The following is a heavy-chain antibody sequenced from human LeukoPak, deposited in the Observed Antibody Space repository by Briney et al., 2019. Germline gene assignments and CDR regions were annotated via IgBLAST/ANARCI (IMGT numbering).Heavy chain of an antibody. Sequence: GASVKVSCKASGYSLTSNYIHWVRQAPRQGLEWMGMIYPRDGSTSYAQKFQGRVTVTRDTSTSTVHMELSGLRSEDTAVYYCARDQEAFDYWGQGTLVTVSS. CDR2: IYPRDGST. CDR1: GYSLTSNY. V-gene: IGHV1-46*01. CDR3: ARDQEAFDY. J-gene: IGHJ4*02.